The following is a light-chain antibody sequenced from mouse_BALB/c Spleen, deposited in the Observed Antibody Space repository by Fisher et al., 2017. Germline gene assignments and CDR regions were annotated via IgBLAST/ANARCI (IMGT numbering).Light chain of an antibody. CDR2: DTS. J-gene: IGKJ2*01. V-gene: IGKV4-55*01. CDR1: SSVSY. Sequence: IELTQTTAIMSASPGEKVTMTCSASSSVSYMHWYQQKPGSSPRLLIYDTSNLASGVPVRFSGSGSGTSYSLTISRMEAEDAATYYCQQWSSYPYTFGGGTKLEIK. CDR3: QQWSSYPYT.